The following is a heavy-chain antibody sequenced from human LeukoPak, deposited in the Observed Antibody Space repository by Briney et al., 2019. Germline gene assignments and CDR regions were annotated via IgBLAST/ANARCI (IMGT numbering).Heavy chain of an antibody. CDR1: GFTFSSHG. CDR3: ARAARTAMARNGLVDY. V-gene: IGHV3-33*01. J-gene: IGHJ4*02. CDR2: IWFDGSNK. Sequence: PGGSLRLSCAASGFTFSSHGMHWVRQAPGKGLEWVAVIWFDGSNKYYADSVKGRFTISRDNAKNSLYLQMNSLRAEDTAVYYCARAARTAMARNGLVDYWGQGTLVTVSS. D-gene: IGHD5-18*01.